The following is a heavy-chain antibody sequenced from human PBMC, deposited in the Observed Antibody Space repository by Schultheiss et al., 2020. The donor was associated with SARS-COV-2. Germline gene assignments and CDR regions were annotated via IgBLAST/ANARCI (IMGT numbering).Heavy chain of an antibody. Sequence: GGSLRLSCAASGFTFSSYSMNWVRQAPGKGLEWVSSISSSSSYIYYADSVKGRFTISRDNAKNSLYLQMNSLRAEDTAVYYCATFLEGYSHINWGQGTLVTVSS. CDR1: GFTFSSYS. J-gene: IGHJ4*02. CDR2: ISSSSSYI. V-gene: IGHV3-21*01. CDR3: ATFLEGYSHIN. D-gene: IGHD6-13*01.